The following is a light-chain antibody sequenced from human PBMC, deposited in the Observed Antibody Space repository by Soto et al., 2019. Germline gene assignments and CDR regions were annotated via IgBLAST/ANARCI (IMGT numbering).Light chain of an antibody. Sequence: DIQMTQSPSTLSASVGDRVTITCRASQSISSWLAWYQQKPGKAPKLLIYKASSLESGVPSRFSGSGSGTESTLTISSLQPDDFATYYCQQHNSYSTFGQGTKVEIK. CDR2: KAS. J-gene: IGKJ1*01. CDR3: QQHNSYST. V-gene: IGKV1-5*03. CDR1: QSISSW.